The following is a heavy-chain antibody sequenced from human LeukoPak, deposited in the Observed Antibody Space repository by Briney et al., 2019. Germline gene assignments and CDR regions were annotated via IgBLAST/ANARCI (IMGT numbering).Heavy chain of an antibody. CDR1: GVSISSGGYS. J-gene: IGHJ2*01. Sequence: SETLSLTCAVSGVSISSGGYSWSWIRQPPGKGLEWIGYIYHSGSTYYNPSLKSRVTISVDRSKDQFSLKLSSVTAADTAVYYCARAYCGGDCYYGGDWYFDLWGRGTLVTVSS. D-gene: IGHD2-21*02. V-gene: IGHV4-30-2*01. CDR2: IYHSGST. CDR3: ARAYCGGDCYYGGDWYFDL.